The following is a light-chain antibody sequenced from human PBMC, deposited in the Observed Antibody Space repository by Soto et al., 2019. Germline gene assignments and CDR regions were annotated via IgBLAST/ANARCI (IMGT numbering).Light chain of an antibody. CDR1: RSNIGSNT. CDR3: AAWDDSLNGYV. J-gene: IGLJ1*01. V-gene: IGLV1-44*01. Sequence: VLTQPPSASGTPGQMFTIACSGSRSNIGSNTVSCYQQLPGTAPKLLIYGNNQRPSGVPDRFSGSKSGTSASLAISGLQSEDEAEYYSAAWDDSLNGYVFGAATTLNVL. CDR2: GNN.